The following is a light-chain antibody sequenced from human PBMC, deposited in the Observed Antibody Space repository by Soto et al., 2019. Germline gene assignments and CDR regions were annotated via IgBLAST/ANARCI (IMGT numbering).Light chain of an antibody. V-gene: IGLV2-14*01. CDR2: EVS. CDR3: SSYRSTGTLV. CDR1: SSDVGGYNY. J-gene: IGLJ1*01. Sequence: QSALTQPASVSGSPGQSITISCTGTSSDVGGYNYVSWYQHHPGKASTLMIYEVSNRPSGVSNRFSGSKSANTASLTISGLQAEDEGDYYCSSYRSTGTLVFGTGTKVTVL.